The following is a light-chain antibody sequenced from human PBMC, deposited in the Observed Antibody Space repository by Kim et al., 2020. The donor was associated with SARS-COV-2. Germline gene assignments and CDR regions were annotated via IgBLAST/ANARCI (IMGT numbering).Light chain of an antibody. V-gene: IGLV2-14*03. Sequence: GQSITISCTVTRTDLGCYDYVSWYQQHPGKAPKLMFYDVSNRPSGVSNRFSGSKSGNTASLTISGLQAEDEADYYCSSYTSSSPWVFGGGTKLTVL. CDR1: RTDLGCYDY. CDR2: DVS. CDR3: SSYTSSSPWV. J-gene: IGLJ3*02.